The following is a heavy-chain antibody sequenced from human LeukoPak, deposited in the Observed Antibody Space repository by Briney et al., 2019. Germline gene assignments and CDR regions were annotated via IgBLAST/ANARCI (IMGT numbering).Heavy chain of an antibody. V-gene: IGHV3-21*01. CDR1: GFTFSSDT. J-gene: IGHJ4*02. CDR2: ISSSSSNT. Sequence: GGSLRLSCAASGFTFSSDTMNWVRQAPGQGLEWVSSISSSSSNTHYADSVKGRFTISRDNAKNTLYLQMNSLRAEDTAVYYCARDAGSNPDYWGQGTLVTVSS. D-gene: IGHD1-26*01. CDR3: ARDAGSNPDY.